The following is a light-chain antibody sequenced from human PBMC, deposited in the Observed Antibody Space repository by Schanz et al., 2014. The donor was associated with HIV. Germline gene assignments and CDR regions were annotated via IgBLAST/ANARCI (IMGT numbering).Light chain of an antibody. Sequence: DIVLTQSPDSLAVSLGERATINCKSSQSLLKGNWNQLAWYQQKPGQPPKLLIYWASTRESGVPDRFSGGGSGTDFTLPISSLQAEDVAVYYCQQYYTIPPTFGRGTKLQIK. CDR3: QQYYTIPPT. CDR1: QSLLKGNWNQ. V-gene: IGKV4-1*01. CDR2: WAS. J-gene: IGKJ2*01.